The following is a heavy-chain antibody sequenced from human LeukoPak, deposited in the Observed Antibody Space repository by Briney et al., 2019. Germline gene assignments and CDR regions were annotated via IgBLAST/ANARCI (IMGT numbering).Heavy chain of an antibody. CDR3: ARSWYNWNPFDY. J-gene: IGHJ4*02. CDR2: INPNSGGT. Sequence: ASVKVSCKASGYTFTGYYMHWVRQAPGQGLEWMGWINPNSGGTNYAQKFQGRVTMTRDTSISTAYMELSRLRSDDTAVYYCARSWYNWNPFDYWGQGTLVTVSS. V-gene: IGHV1-2*02. CDR1: GYTFTGYY. D-gene: IGHD1-1*01.